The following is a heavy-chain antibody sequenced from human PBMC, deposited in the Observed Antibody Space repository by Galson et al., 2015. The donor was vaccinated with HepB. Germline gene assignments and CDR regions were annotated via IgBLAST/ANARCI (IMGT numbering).Heavy chain of an antibody. D-gene: IGHD2-15*01. CDR1: GSNFSSFT. CDR3: ARAVLGSLYGDFDY. CDR2: YIPSLKTA. V-gene: IGHV1-69*16. Sequence: SVKVSCKASGSNFSSFTSSWVRQAPGQGLQWMGEYIPSLKTAKYAQKFQGRVTMTTDISMSTSYMELRSLRSDDTAVYYCARAVLGSLYGDFDYWGQGTLITVSS. J-gene: IGHJ4*01.